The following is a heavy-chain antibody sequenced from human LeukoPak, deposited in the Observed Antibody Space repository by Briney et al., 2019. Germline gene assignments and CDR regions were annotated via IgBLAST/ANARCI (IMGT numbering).Heavy chain of an antibody. CDR1: GFTFSNAW. CDR3: TTYLGYCGSTSCYRLNAFDI. V-gene: IGHV3-15*01. Sequence: GGSLRLSCAASGFTFSNAWMSWVRQAPGKGPEWVGRIKSKTDVGTTDYAAPVKGRFTISRDDSKNTLYLQMNSLKTEDTAVYYCTTYLGYCGSTSCYRLNAFDIWGQGTMVTVSS. CDR2: IKSKTDVGTT. D-gene: IGHD2-2*01. J-gene: IGHJ3*02.